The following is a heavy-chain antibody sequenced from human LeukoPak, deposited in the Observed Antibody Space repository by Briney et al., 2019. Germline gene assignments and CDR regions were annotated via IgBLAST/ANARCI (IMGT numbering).Heavy chain of an antibody. Sequence: ASVKVSCKASGYTITRNYINWLRQAPGQGLEWTGMIDPSGGGTAYAQKFQDRVTMTSDTSTSTVYMELNSLRSEDTAVYYCARLIGDYYDNSRSSYWHGHLDYWGQGALVTVSS. J-gene: IGHJ4*02. CDR2: IDPSGGGT. CDR1: GYTITRNY. D-gene: IGHD3-22*01. V-gene: IGHV1-46*01. CDR3: ARLIGDYYDNSRSSYWHGHLDY.